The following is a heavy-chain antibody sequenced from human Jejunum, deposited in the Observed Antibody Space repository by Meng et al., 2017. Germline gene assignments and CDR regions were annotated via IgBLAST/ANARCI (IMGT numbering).Heavy chain of an antibody. V-gene: IGHV6-1*01. CDR3: ARDDISVYFQQ. CDR1: GDSVSSNSST. J-gene: IGHJ1*01. Sequence: QLPHSGPGLVKPYQTLSLTCAISGDSVSSNSSTWNWSRQSPSRGLEWLGRTYYRSKWYNDYAVSVKGRITINPDTSKNQFSLQLNSLTPEDTAVYYCARDDISVYFQQWGQGTLVTVSS. CDR2: TYYRSKWYN.